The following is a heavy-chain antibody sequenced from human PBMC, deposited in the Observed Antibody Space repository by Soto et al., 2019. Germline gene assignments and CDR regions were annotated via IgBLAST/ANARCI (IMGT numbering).Heavy chain of an antibody. J-gene: IGHJ3*02. CDR3: ARDRSSSYAFDI. CDR2: ISSSGSTI. Sequence: GGSLRLSCAASGFTFSDYYMSWIRQAPGKGLEWVSYISSSGSTIYYADSVKGRFTISRDNAKNSLYLQMNSLRAEDSAVYYCARDRSSSYAFDIWGQGTMVTVSS. D-gene: IGHD6-6*01. V-gene: IGHV3-11*01. CDR1: GFTFSDYY.